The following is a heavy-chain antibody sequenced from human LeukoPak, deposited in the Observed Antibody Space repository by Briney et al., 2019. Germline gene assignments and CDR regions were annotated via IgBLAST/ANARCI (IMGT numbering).Heavy chain of an antibody. D-gene: IGHD3-22*01. Sequence: ASVKVSCKASGYTFTSYYMHWVRQAPGQGLEWMGIINPSGGSTSYAQKFQGRVTMTRDTSTSTVYMELSSLRSEDTAVYYCARTYYYDSSGYYPFDYWGMEPWSPSPQ. J-gene: IGHJ4*01. CDR3: ARTYYYDSSGYYPFDY. CDR2: INPSGGST. V-gene: IGHV1-46*01. CDR1: GYTFTSYY.